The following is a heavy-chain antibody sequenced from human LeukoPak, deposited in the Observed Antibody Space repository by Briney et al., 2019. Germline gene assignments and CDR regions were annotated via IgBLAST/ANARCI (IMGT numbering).Heavy chain of an antibody. J-gene: IGHJ3*02. V-gene: IGHV1-18*01. D-gene: IGHD6-13*01. CDR3: ASRFIAASGPENTFDI. Sequence: KFQGRVTMTTDTSTSTAYMELRSLRSDDTAVYYCASRFIAASGPENTFDIWGQGTMVTVSS.